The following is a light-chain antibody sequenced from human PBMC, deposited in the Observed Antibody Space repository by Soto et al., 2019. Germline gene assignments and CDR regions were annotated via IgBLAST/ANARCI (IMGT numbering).Light chain of an antibody. V-gene: IGKV3-20*01. CDR3: QQYGSSPPYT. Sequence: EIVLTQSPGTLSLSPGERATLSCRASQSVSSTYLAWYQQKPGQAPRLLLDGASSRATGIPDRFSGSGSGTDFTLTISRLEAEDCAVYYCQQYGSSPPYTFGQGTKLEIK. CDR1: QSVSSTY. CDR2: GAS. J-gene: IGKJ2*01.